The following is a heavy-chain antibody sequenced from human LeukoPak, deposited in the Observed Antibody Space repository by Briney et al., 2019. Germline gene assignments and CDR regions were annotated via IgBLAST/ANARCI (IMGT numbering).Heavy chain of an antibody. CDR1: GFTVSTNY. D-gene: IGHD1-26*01. CDR2: IYSGGTT. CDR3: ARGSVRAFDI. Sequence: GGSLRLSCAASGFTVSTNYMNWLRQAPGKGLEWVSVIYSGGTTYYADSVRGRFSISRDTSKNTLYLQMNSLRAEDTAVYYCARGSVRAFDIWGQGTMVTVSS. J-gene: IGHJ3*02. V-gene: IGHV3-53*01.